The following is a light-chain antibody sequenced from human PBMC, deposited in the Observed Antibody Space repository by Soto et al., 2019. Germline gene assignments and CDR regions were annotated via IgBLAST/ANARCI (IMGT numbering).Light chain of an antibody. CDR3: QQYGSSSWT. CDR1: HSISSSY. CDR2: GAS. J-gene: IGKJ1*01. V-gene: IGKV3-20*01. Sequence: DIVFTQSPDTLSLSPGKRSTLSCRASHSISSSYLSWYQHIPGQAPRLLIYGASSRATGIPDRFIGSGSGTEFTLTISRLEPEDFAVYYSQQYGSSSWTFGQGTKVYIK.